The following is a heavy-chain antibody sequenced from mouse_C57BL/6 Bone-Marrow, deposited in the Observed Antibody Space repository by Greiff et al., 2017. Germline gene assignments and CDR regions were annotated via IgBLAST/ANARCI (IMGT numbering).Heavy chain of an antibody. CDR2: IDPSDSAT. V-gene: IGHV1-52*01. D-gene: IGHD1-1*01. J-gene: IGHJ4*01. CDR1: GYTFTSYW. CDR3: ARRTIYYYGSGAMDY. Sequence: QVQLQQPGAELVRPGSSVKLSCKASGYTFTSYWMHWVKQRPIQGLEWIGNIDPSDSATHYNQKFKDKATLTVDKSSSTAYMQLSSLTSEDSAVYYCARRTIYYYGSGAMDYWGQGTSVTVSS.